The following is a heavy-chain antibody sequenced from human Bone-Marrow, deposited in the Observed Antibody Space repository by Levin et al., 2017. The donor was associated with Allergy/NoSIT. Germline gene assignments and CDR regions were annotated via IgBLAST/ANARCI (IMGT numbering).Heavy chain of an antibody. V-gene: IGHV4-30-4*01. CDR1: GASISDSDYF. Sequence: SQTLSLTCTVSGASISDSDYFWSWIRQTPGKGLEWIGNVNYDGRTYYNPSLKSRVSISLDTSRNLFSLNLSSVTAADTAVYYCASTYYLDSSGYYADYWGQGTLVTVSS. J-gene: IGHJ4*02. D-gene: IGHD3-22*01. CDR2: VNYDGRT. CDR3: ASTYYLDSSGYYADY.